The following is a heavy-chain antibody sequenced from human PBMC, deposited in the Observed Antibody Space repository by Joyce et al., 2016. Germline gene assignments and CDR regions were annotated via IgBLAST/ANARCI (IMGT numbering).Heavy chain of an antibody. D-gene: IGHD4-17*01. J-gene: IGHJ5*02. V-gene: IGHV1-8*01. Sequence: QVQLVQSGAEVKKPGASVKVSCKASGYTFTSYDIKWVRQATGQGREWMGWMNPNSGNIAYAQKFQGRVTMTRKTSISTAYMELSSLRSEDTAVYYCARERNYGDLSFDPWGQGTLVTVSS. CDR1: GYTFTSYD. CDR2: MNPNSGNI. CDR3: ARERNYGDLSFDP.